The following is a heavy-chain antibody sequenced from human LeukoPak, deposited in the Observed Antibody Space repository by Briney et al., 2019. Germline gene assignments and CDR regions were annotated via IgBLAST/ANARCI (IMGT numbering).Heavy chain of an antibody. D-gene: IGHD3-10*01. CDR1: GFTFSSYS. Sequence: GGSLRLSCAASGFTFSSYSMNWVRQAPGKGLEWVSSISSSSSYIYYADSVKGRFTISRDNAKNSLYLQMNSLRAEDTAVYYCARDNTFYYYGSGSYYNAPVFDYWGQGTLVTVSS. J-gene: IGHJ4*02. V-gene: IGHV3-21*01. CDR2: ISSSSSYI. CDR3: ARDNTFYYYGSGSYYNAPVFDY.